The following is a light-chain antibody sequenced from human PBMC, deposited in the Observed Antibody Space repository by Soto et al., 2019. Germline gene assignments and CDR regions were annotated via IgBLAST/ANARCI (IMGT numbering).Light chain of an antibody. CDR1: QSIMGT. V-gene: IGKV1-5*01. CDR3: QQYETYSRT. J-gene: IGKJ1*01. CDR2: DAS. Sequence: DIQMTQSPSTLSASLGDRVTITCRASQSIMGTLSWYQHRPGKAPKLLIFDASNLERGVPSRFSGSGSGTEFSLTISSLQPDDFATYYCQQYETYSRTFGQGTKVDI.